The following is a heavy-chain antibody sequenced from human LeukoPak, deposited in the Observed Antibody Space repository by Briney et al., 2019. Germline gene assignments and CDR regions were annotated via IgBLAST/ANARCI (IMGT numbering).Heavy chain of an antibody. Sequence: ASVKVSCKASGYTFTGYYMHWVRQAPGQGLEWMGWINPNSGGTNYAQKFQGRVTMTRDTSISTAYMELSRLRSDDTAVYYCAREWYGGENWFDPWGQGTLVTVSS. CDR3: AREWYGGENWFDP. CDR2: INPNSGGT. D-gene: IGHD3-10*01. CDR1: GYTFTGYY. V-gene: IGHV1-2*02. J-gene: IGHJ5*02.